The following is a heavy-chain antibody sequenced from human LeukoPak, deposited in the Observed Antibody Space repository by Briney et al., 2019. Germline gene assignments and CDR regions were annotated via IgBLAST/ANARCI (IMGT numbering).Heavy chain of an antibody. J-gene: IGHJ6*03. CDR3: ARGPMNYDIWSGYLRYYYYYYMDV. Sequence: ASVKVSCKASGYTFTSYGISWVRQAPGQGLEWMGWISAYNGKTNYAQKLQGRVTMTTDTSTSTAYMELRSLRSDDTAVYYCARGPMNYDIWSGYLRYYYYYYMDVWGKGTTVTASS. V-gene: IGHV1-18*01. CDR2: ISAYNGKT. D-gene: IGHD3-3*01. CDR1: GYTFTSYG.